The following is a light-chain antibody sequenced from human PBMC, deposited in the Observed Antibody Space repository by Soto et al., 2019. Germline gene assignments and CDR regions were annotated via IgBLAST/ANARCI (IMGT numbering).Light chain of an antibody. CDR3: SSYADFNTVL. CDR2: EVT. CDR1: SSDVGNSNF. V-gene: IGLV2-8*01. Sequence: QSALTQPPSASGSPGQSVTISCTGTSSDVGNSNFISWYQHYPGKAPKLMIYEVTKRPSGVPDRFSGSKSGNIVSLTVSGLQGEDEANYYCSSYADFNTVLFGGGTKLTVL. J-gene: IGLJ3*02.